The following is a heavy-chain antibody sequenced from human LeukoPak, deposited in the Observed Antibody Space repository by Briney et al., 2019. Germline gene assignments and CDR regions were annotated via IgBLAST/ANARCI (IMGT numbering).Heavy chain of an antibody. CDR2: INHSGST. Sequence: SETLSLTCAVYGGSFSGYYWSWIRLPPGKGLEWIGEINHSGSTNYNPSLKSRVTISVDTSKNQFSLKLSSVTAADTAVYYCARGGRITIFPFDYWGQGTLVTVSS. CDR3: ARGGRITIFPFDY. CDR1: GGSFSGYY. D-gene: IGHD3-9*01. J-gene: IGHJ4*02. V-gene: IGHV4-34*01.